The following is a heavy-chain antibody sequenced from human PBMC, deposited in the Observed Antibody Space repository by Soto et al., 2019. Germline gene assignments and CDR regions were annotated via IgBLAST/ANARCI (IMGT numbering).Heavy chain of an antibody. CDR2: IYHSGST. CDR1: GGSISSGDYS. V-gene: IGHV4-30-2*01. D-gene: IGHD2-15*01. CDR3: ARGGGGSSSFYYYGMDV. Sequence: PSETLSLTCAVSGGSISSGDYSWSWVRQPPGKGLEWIGYIYHSGSTYYNPSLKSRVTISVDRSKNQFSLKLSSVTAADTAVYYCARGGGGSSSFYYYGMDVWGQGTTVTVSS. J-gene: IGHJ6*02.